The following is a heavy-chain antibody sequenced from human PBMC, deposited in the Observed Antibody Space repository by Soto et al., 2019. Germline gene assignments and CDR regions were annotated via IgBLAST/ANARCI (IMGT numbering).Heavy chain of an antibody. Sequence: GGSLSLSCAASGFPFTNYLMSWVRQAPGKGLEWVANIKPDGSEKFYVDSLKGRFTMSRDNAKNSLYLQMNGLRADDTAVYYCARGDYYDTSGPFSDAFDIWGQGTMVTVSS. J-gene: IGHJ3*02. CDR3: ARGDYYDTSGPFSDAFDI. V-gene: IGHV3-7*04. CDR2: IKPDGSEK. CDR1: GFPFTNYL. D-gene: IGHD3-22*01.